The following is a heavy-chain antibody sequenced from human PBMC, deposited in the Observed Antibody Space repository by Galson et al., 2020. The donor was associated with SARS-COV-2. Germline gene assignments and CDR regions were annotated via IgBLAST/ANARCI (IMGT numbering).Heavy chain of an antibody. CDR1: GFSLSTSGMC. CDR3: ARDLIAAAGLYSYYYGMDV. CDR2: IDWDDDK. V-gene: IGHV2-70*11. D-gene: IGHD6-13*01. Sequence: ESGPTLVKPTQTLTLTCTFSGFSLSTSGMCVSWIRQPPGKALEWLARIDWDDDKYYSTSLKTRLTISKDTSKNQVVLTMTNMDPVDTATYYCARDLIAAAGLYSYYYGMDVWGQGTTVTVSS. J-gene: IGHJ6*02.